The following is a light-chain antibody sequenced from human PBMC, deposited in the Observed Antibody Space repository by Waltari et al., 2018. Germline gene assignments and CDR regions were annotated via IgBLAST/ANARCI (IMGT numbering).Light chain of an antibody. J-gene: IGKJ4*01. CDR2: DVS. V-gene: IGKV2-29*02. CDR3: MQGIHLPLT. Sequence: ETVMTQTPVSLSVTPGQPASMSCKSTQSLLESDGKTNLHWYLQKPGQSPQLLIYDVSSRFSGVPDRFSGSGSGTDFTLRISRVEAEDVGVYYCMQGIHLPLTFGGGTKVEMK. CDR1: QSLLESDGKTN.